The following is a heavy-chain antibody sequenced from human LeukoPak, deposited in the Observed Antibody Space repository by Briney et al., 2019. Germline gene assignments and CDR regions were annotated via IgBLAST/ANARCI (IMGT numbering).Heavy chain of an antibody. CDR1: GFNFRSYA. CDR3: AKEVGPDLGA. D-gene: IGHD1-26*01. Sequence: GGSLRLSCGGSGFNFRSYAIHWVRQPPGKGLEWVAIIWYDGSKTYYAGSVKGRFTISRDNSNNMAYLQMSSLRVEDTAVYFCAKEVGPDLGAWGQGTLVTVSS. V-gene: IGHV3-33*06. J-gene: IGHJ4*02. CDR2: IWYDGSKT.